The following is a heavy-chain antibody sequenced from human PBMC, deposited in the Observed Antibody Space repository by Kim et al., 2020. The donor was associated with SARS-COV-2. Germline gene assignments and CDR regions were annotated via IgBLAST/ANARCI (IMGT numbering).Heavy chain of an antibody. D-gene: IGHD3-10*01. J-gene: IGHJ4*02. V-gene: IGHV3-15*01. Sequence: GGSLRLSCAASGFTFSNAWMSWVRQAPGKGLEWVGRIKIKTDGGTTDYAAPVKGRFTISRDDSKNTLYLQMNSLKTEDTAVYYCTTYSSGYYYGSGSYYSVDYWGQGTLVTVSS. CDR1: GFTFSNAW. CDR2: IKIKTDGGTT. CDR3: TTYSSGYYYGSGSYYSVDY.